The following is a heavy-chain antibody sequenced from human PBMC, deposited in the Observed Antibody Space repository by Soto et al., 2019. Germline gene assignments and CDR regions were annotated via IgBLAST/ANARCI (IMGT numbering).Heavy chain of an antibody. CDR2: IKQDGSEK. CDR3: ARDGSTMVRGVIDY. CDR1: GFTFSSYW. J-gene: IGHJ4*02. V-gene: IGHV3-7*01. Sequence: GGSLRLSCAASGFTFSSYWMSWVRQAPGKGLEWVANIKQDGSEKYYVDSVKGRFTISRDNAKNSLYLQMNSLRAEDTAVYYCARDGSTMVRGVIDYWGQGTPVTVSS. D-gene: IGHD3-10*01.